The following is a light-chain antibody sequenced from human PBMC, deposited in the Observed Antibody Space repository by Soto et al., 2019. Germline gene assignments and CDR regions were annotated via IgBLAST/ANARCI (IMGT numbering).Light chain of an antibody. J-gene: IGKJ5*01. CDR3: QQRSNWIT. V-gene: IGKV3D-20*02. CDR2: GVS. CDR1: QSVSSTY. Sequence: EIVLTQSPGTLSLSPGERPTLSCSASQSVSSTYLAWYQQKPGXAPXXLIYGVSSRATGIPDRFSGSGSGTEFTLTISRLDPEDSAVYYCQQRSNWITFGQGTRLEIK.